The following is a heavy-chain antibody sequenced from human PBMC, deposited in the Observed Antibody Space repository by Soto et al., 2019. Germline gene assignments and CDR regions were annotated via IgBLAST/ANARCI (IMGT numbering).Heavy chain of an antibody. V-gene: IGHV3-21*01. CDR3: ARDADYYDGSGSFDY. Sequence: GGSLRLSCAASGFTFSRYSMNWVRQAPGKGLEWVSSGSHSSSYIYYADSVKGRFTISRDNAKNSLYLQMNSLRAEDTAVYYCARDADYYDGSGSFDYWGQGTPVTVSS. D-gene: IGHD3-22*01. J-gene: IGHJ4*01. CDR2: GSHSSSYI. CDR1: GFTFSRYS.